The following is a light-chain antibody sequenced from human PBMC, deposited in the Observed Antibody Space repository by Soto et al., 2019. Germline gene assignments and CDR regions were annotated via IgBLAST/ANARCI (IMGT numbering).Light chain of an antibody. J-gene: IGKJ1*01. CDR1: QSVRNNY. Sequence: EIVLTQSPGNLSLSPGERATLSCRASQSVRNNYLAWYQQRPGQAPRLLIHGASSMATGIPDRFSGSESGTDFTLTISRLEPEDFAEYYGQQYGSPPMTFGQGTKVEIK. CDR3: QQYGSPPMT. V-gene: IGKV3-20*01. CDR2: GAS.